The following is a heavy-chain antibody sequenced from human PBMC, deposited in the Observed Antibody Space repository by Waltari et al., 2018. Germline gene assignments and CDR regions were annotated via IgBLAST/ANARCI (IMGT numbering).Heavy chain of an antibody. CDR2: IIPILGTA. J-gene: IGHJ6*02. D-gene: IGHD3-16*02. V-gene: IGHV1-69*01. Sequence: QVQLVQSGAEVKKPGSSVKVSCKASGGTFSSYAISWVRQAPGQGLEWMGGIIPILGTANYAQKFQGRVTSTADEYTSTAYMELSSLRAEDTAVYYCASPLSSLMPNYGMDVWGQGTTVTVSS. CDR1: GGTFSSYA. CDR3: ASPLSSLMPNYGMDV.